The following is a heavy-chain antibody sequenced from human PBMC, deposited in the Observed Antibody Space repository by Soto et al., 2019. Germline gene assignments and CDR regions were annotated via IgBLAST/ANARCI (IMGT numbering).Heavy chain of an antibody. CDR1: GDSINTYT. D-gene: IGHD1-26*01. V-gene: IGHV4-59*01. CDR3: ARGDQELDY. CDR2: IFSSGST. Sequence: PSETLSLTCTVSGDSINTYTWTWIRQPPGKGLEWIGYIFSSGSTNYNPSLQSRLTMSVDTSKNLFSLKLNSVTAADTAVYYCARGDQELDYWGQGTLVTVP. J-gene: IGHJ4*02.